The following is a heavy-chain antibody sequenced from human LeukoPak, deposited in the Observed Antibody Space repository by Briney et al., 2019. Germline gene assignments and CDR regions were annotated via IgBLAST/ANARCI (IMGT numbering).Heavy chain of an antibody. CDR1: GYTFTSYY. J-gene: IGHJ4*02. CDR3: ARAVVAAPQIDY. V-gene: IGHV1-46*01. Sequence: GASVKVSCKASGYTFTSYYMHWVRQAPGQGLEWMGIINPSGGSTSYAQKFQGRVTMIRDTSTSTVYMELSSLRSEDTAVYYCARAVVAAPQIDYWGQGTLVTVSS. CDR2: INPSGGST. D-gene: IGHD5-12*01.